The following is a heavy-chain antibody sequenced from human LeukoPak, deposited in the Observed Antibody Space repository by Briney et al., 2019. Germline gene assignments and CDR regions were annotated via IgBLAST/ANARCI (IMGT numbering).Heavy chain of an antibody. CDR2: ISYDGSNK. CDR1: GFTFSSYS. D-gene: IGHD4-17*01. V-gene: IGHV3-30*03. Sequence: GGSLRLSCAASGFTFSSYSMNWVRQAPGKGLEWVAVISYDGSNKYYADSVKGRFTISRDNSKNTLYLQMNSLRAEDTAVYYCARAITVTRSRSNWFDPWGQGTLVTVSS. CDR3: ARAITVTRSRSNWFDP. J-gene: IGHJ5*02.